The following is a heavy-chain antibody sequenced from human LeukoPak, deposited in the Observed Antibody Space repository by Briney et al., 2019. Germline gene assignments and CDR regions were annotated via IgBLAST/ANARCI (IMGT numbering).Heavy chain of an antibody. CDR2: ISASGGGT. CDR3: AKNNWDNSSPVDY. V-gene: IGHV3-23*01. Sequence: PGGSLRLSCAASGFTFSSYAMTWVRQAPGKGLEWVSGISASGGGTYYADSVKGRFIISRDNSKNTLSLQMNSLRAEDTALYYCAKNNWDNSSPVDYWGQGTLVTVSS. CDR1: GFTFSSYA. J-gene: IGHJ4*02. D-gene: IGHD1-1*01.